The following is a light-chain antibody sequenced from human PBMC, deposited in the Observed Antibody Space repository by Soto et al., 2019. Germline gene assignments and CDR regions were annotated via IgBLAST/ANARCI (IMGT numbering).Light chain of an antibody. CDR3: QQTYSTWT. CDR2: TTS. CDR1: HSTSRY. Sequence: DIQMTQSPSSLSSSVLESFTITLRASHSTSRYLNWYQQKPSKAPKLLIYTTSSLQSGVPSRFSGSGSGTDFTLTINSLHPEDFATYYCQQTYSTWTFGQGTKVDIK. V-gene: IGKV1-39*01. J-gene: IGKJ1*01.